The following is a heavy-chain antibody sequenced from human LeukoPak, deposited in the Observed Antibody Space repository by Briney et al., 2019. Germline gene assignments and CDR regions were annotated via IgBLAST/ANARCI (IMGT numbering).Heavy chain of an antibody. Sequence: PGGSLRLSCAASGFTFSSYAMSWVRQAPGKGLEWVSAISGSGGNTYYADSVKGRFTISRDNSKNTLYLQMNSLRAEDTAVYYCAKALSGDYEHWFDPWGQGTLVTVSS. CDR2: ISGSGGNT. V-gene: IGHV3-23*01. D-gene: IGHD4-17*01. CDR3: AKALSGDYEHWFDP. CDR1: GFTFSSYA. J-gene: IGHJ5*02.